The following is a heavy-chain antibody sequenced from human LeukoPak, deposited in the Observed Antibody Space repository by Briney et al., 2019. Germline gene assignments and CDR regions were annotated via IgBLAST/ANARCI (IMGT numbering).Heavy chain of an antibody. Sequence: SETLSLTCTVSGGSISSSSYYWGWIRQPPGKGLEWIGSIYYSGSTYYNPSLKSRVTISVDTSKNQLSLKLSSVTAADTAVYYCARGGVGATPAGYYYYMDVWGKGTTVTVSS. CDR1: GGSISSSSYY. CDR2: IYYSGST. D-gene: IGHD1-26*01. CDR3: ARGGVGATPAGYYYYMDV. V-gene: IGHV4-39*01. J-gene: IGHJ6*03.